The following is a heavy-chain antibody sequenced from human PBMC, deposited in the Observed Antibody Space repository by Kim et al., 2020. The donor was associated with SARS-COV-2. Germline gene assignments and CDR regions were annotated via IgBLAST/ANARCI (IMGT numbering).Heavy chain of an antibody. J-gene: IGHJ6*03. CDR3: ARLTTVTKKYYYYYYYMDV. Sequence: SETLSLTCTVSGGSISSSSYYWGWIRQPPGKGLEWIGSIYYSGSTYYNPSLKSRVTISVDTSKNQFSLKLSSVTAADTAVYYCARLTTVTKKYYYYYYYMDVWGKGTTVTVSS. D-gene: IGHD4-17*01. CDR2: IYYSGST. CDR1: GGSISSSSYY. V-gene: IGHV4-39*01.